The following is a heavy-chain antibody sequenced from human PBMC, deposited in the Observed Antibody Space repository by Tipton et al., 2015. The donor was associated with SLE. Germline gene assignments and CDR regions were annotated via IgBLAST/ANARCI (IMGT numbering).Heavy chain of an antibody. D-gene: IGHD6-13*01. V-gene: IGHV4-61*09. CDR1: GGSISDHNYY. Sequence: TLSLTCSVSGGSISDHNYYWSWVRQPAGKGLEWIGHIYVIGRTTYNPSLESRVTISIDSSKNQFSLWLSSVNAADTAVYYCARDGTAAGTDYYYGLDVWGQGTSVTVSS. J-gene: IGHJ6*02. CDR2: IYVIGRT. CDR3: ARDGTAAGTDYYYGLDV.